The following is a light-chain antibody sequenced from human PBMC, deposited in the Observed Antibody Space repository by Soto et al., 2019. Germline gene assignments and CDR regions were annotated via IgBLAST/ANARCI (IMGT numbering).Light chain of an antibody. CDR3: QHYGSSRLWT. CDR1: QSVSSSY. V-gene: IGKV3-20*01. Sequence: EIVLTLAPGSLSLSPGERATLSCRARQSVSSSYLAWYQQKPGQAPRRLIYGASSRATGNPDRCNGSGSGTDFTLTISRLEPEDFAVYYCQHYGSSRLWTFGQGTKGDNK. J-gene: IGKJ1*01. CDR2: GAS.